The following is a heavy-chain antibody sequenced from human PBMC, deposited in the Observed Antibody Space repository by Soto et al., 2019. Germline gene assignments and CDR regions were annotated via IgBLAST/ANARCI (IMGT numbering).Heavy chain of an antibody. CDR1: GYIFTTYF. V-gene: IGHV1-46*01. Sequence: ASVKVSCKATGYIFTTYFMHWLRQAPGQGLEWMGIINPSGGRTTYAQNFQGRVTMTRDTSTSTVDMELSSLRSEDTAVYYCARDSCPTATCAGGRNHFDPWGQGTPVTVSS. D-gene: IGHD3-16*01. CDR3: ARDSCPTATCAGGRNHFDP. CDR2: INPSGGRT. J-gene: IGHJ5*02.